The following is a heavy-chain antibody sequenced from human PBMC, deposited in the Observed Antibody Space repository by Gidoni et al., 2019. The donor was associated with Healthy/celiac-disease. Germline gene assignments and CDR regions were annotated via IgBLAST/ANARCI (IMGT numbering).Heavy chain of an antibody. D-gene: IGHD4-17*01. CDR3: ANIELYGDYSFDY. CDR1: GFSFSSYA. J-gene: IGHJ4*02. Sequence: CAPFGFSFSSYAMSWGRQAPGKGLEWVSAISGSGGSTYYADPVKGRLTISRDNSKNTLYLQRNSLRAEDTAVYYCANIELYGDYSFDYWGQGTLVTVSS. CDR2: ISGSGGST. V-gene: IGHV3-23*01.